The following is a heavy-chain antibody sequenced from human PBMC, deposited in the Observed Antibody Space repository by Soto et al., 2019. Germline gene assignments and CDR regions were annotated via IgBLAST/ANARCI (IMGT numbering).Heavy chain of an antibody. CDR3: ARDSSGWYGLYGMDV. J-gene: IGHJ6*02. Sequence: PGGSLRLSCAASGFTFSRYAIHWVRQAPGKGLEWVAVISYDGSNKNYADSVKGRFTISRDNSKNTLYLQMNSLRAEDTAVYYCARDSSGWYGLYGMDVWGQGTTVTVSS. V-gene: IGHV3-30-3*01. D-gene: IGHD6-19*01. CDR1: GFTFSRYA. CDR2: ISYDGSNK.